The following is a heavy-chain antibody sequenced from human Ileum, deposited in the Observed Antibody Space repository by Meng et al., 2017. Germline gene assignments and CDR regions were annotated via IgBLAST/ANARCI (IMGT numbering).Heavy chain of an antibody. CDR1: GFTVSVSG. CDR3: SSVDIASRSDS. CDR2: VRSKANNYAT. V-gene: IGHV3-73*02. Sequence: VSLGDSGGGLVQPGGSLILSCAASGFTVSVSGIHWVRQASGQGLEWVGRVRSKANNYATTYAASVNGRFTISRDDSKNTAYLEMNSLKTEDTAVYYCSSVDIASRSDSWGQGTLVTVSS. D-gene: IGHD5-12*01. J-gene: IGHJ4*02.